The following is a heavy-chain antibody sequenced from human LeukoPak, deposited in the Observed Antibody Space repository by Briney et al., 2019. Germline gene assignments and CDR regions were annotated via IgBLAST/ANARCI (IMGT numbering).Heavy chain of an antibody. CDR2: IYYSGSA. J-gene: IGHJ4*02. CDR1: GGSISSGDYY. D-gene: IGHD3-22*01. V-gene: IGHV4-30-4*01. CDR3: ASDYYDSSGYRD. Sequence: SETLSLACTVSGGSISSGDYYWSWIRQPPGKGLEWIGYIYYSGSAYYNPSLKSRVTISVDTSKNQFSLKLSSVTAADTAVYYCASDYYDSSGYRDWGQGTLVTVSS.